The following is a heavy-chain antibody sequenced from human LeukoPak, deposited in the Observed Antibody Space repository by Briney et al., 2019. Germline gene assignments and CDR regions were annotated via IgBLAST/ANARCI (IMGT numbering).Heavy chain of an antibody. CDR2: TYYRSKWYN. J-gene: IGHJ5*02. V-gene: IGHV6-1*01. D-gene: IGHD2-15*01. CDR3: AGQLLPYNWFDP. Sequence: SQTLSLTCAISGDSFSSNSAAWNWLRQSPSRGLEWLGGTYYRSKWYNDYAVSVKSRITVNPDTSKNQFSLQLNSVTPEDTAVYYCAGQLLPYNWFDPWGQGTLVTVSS. CDR1: GDSFSSNSAA.